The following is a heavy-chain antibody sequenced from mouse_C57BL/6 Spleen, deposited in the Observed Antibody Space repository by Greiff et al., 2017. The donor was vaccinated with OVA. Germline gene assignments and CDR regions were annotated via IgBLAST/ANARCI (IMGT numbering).Heavy chain of an antibody. J-gene: IGHJ2*01. Sequence: QVQLQQSGAELVRPGASVTLSCKASGYTFTDYEMHWVKQTPVHGLEWIGAIDPETGGTAYNQKFKGKAILTADKSSSTAYMELRSLTSEDSAVYYCTRYPGGYYDDWGQGTTLTVSS. CDR3: TRYPGGYYDD. CDR2: IDPETGGT. CDR1: GYTFTDYE. V-gene: IGHV1-15*01. D-gene: IGHD2-3*01.